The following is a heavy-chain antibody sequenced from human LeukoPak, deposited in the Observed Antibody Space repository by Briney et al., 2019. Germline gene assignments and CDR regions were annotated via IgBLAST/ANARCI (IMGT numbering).Heavy chain of an antibody. CDR3: ARTIAATGKGLDTFDI. D-gene: IGHD6-13*01. J-gene: IGHJ3*02. V-gene: IGHV3-21*01. CDR2: ISRSGGFI. CDR1: GFTFTAHS. Sequence: GGSLRLSCAASGFTFTAHSMNWVRQAPGKGLEWVPSISRSGGFIYYLDSVKGRFTTSRDNAKNSLYLQMNNLRVEDTAVYYCARTIAATGKGLDTFDIWGQGTLVTVSS.